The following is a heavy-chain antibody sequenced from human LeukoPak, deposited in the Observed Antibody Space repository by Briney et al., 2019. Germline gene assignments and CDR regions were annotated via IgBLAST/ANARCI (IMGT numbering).Heavy chain of an antibody. CDR3: ARHFPGPDYYDSSGYPTIDAFGI. CDR2: IYYSGST. CDR1: GGSISSYY. Sequence: SETLSLTCTVSGGSISSYYWSWIRQPPGKGLEWIGYIYYSGSTNYNPSLKSRVTISVDTSKNQFSLKLSSVTAADTAVYYCARHFPGPDYYDSSGYPTIDAFGIWGQGTMVTVSS. J-gene: IGHJ3*02. V-gene: IGHV4-59*08. D-gene: IGHD3-22*01.